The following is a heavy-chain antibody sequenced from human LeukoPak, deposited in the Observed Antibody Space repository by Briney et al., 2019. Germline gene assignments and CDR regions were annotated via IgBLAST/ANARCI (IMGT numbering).Heavy chain of an antibody. Sequence: SETLSLTCTVSGGSISSGGCYWSWIRQHPGKGLEWIGYIYYSGSTYYNPSLKSRVTISVDMSKNQFSLKLSSVTAADTAVYYCARGPGNYCDSSGYRIDFDPWGQGILVTVSS. J-gene: IGHJ5*02. CDR1: GGSISSGGCY. V-gene: IGHV4-31*03. D-gene: IGHD3-22*01. CDR2: IYYSGST. CDR3: ARGPGNYCDSSGYRIDFDP.